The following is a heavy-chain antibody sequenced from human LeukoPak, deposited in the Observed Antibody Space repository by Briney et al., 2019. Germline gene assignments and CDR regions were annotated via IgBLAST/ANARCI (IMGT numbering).Heavy chain of an antibody. CDR2: IIPIFGTA. CDR3: ARDCERDSSSWC. V-gene: IGHV1-69*05. D-gene: IGHD6-13*01. J-gene: IGHJ4*02. Sequence: ASVKVSCKVSGYTLTELSMHWVRQAPGQGLEWMGGIIPIFGTANYAQKFQGRVTITTDESTSTAYMELSSLRSEDTAVYYCARDCERDSSSWCWGQGTLVTVSS. CDR1: GYTLTELS.